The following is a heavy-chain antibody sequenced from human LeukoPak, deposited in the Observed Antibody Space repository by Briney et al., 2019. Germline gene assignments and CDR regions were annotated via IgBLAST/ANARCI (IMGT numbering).Heavy chain of an antibody. Sequence: PSETLSLTCTVSDGSISSSSFYWGWIRQPPGKGLEWIGSMYYIGTTYYNPSLESRVTISVDTSKNLCSLKLRPVTAADTAVYYCVGEEYGTGSYYKSSDWGQGTLVTVSS. CDR2: MYYIGTT. V-gene: IGHV4-39*01. CDR3: VGEEYGTGSYYKSSD. D-gene: IGHD3-10*01. J-gene: IGHJ4*02. CDR1: DGSISSSSFY.